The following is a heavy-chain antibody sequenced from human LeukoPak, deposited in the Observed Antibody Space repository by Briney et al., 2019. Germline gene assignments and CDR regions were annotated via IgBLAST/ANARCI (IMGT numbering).Heavy chain of an antibody. CDR1: GYTFTSYG. D-gene: IGHD6-13*01. Sequence: ASVKVSCKASGYTFTSYGISWVRQAHGQGLEWMGWISAYNGNTNYAQKLQGRVTMTTDTSTSTAYMELRSLRSDDTAVYYCARGSSWYYYYYYMDVWGKGTTVTVSS. CDR3: ARGSSWYYYYYYMDV. CDR2: ISAYNGNT. J-gene: IGHJ6*03. V-gene: IGHV1-18*01.